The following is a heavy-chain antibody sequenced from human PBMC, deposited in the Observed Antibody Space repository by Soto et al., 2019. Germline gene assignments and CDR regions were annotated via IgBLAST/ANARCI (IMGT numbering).Heavy chain of an antibody. J-gene: IGHJ3*01. Sequence: GGSLRLSCAASGFTFNDIWMNWVRQAPGKGLEWVGRVKSETAGGTKDYAAPVKDRFTISRDDSKNTVYLQMNSLKTEDTAVYYCATSSWNAFSFWGQGTMVTVSS. V-gene: IGHV3-15*07. CDR2: VKSETAGGTK. D-gene: IGHD3-16*01. CDR1: GFTFNDIW. CDR3: ATSSWNAFSF.